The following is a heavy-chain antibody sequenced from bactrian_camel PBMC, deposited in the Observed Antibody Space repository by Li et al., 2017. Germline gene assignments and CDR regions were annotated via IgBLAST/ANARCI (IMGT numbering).Heavy chain of an antibody. CDR1: GFTSPSPY. CDR3: VTAAGEYGLDLEGIY. V-gene: IGHV3-2*01. Sequence: VQLVESGGGSVQAGGSLRLACVASGFTSPSPYMSWVRQAPGKGLEWVSGIYDRSRFTNYADSVQGRFTISRDDAKNLVTLQMNRLQSEDTALYYCVTAAGEYGLDLEGIYWGQGTQVTVS. CDR2: IYDRSRFT. D-gene: IGHD1*01. J-gene: IGHJ4*01.